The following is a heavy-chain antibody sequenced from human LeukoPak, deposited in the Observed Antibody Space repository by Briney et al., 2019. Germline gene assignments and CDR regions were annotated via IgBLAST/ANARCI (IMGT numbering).Heavy chain of an antibody. V-gene: IGHV3-23*01. Sequence: GGSLRLSCAASGFTFSSYAMSWVRQAPEKGLEWVSAISGSGGSTYYADSVKGRFTVSRDNSKNTLYLQMNSLRAEDTAVYYCAKLLWIQLWAFDYWGQGTLVTVSS. J-gene: IGHJ4*02. D-gene: IGHD5-18*01. CDR1: GFTFSSYA. CDR2: ISGSGGST. CDR3: AKLLWIQLWAFDY.